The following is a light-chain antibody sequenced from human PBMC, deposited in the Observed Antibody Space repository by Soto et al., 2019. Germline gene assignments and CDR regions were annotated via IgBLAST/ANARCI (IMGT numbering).Light chain of an antibody. CDR2: ANS. Sequence: QSVLTQPPSVSGAPRQRVTISCTGSSSNIGAGYDVHWYQQLPGTAPKLLIYANSNRPSGVPDRFSGSKSGTSASLAIPGLQAEDEADYYCQSYDSSLSGFYVFGTGTKLTVL. CDR3: QSYDSSLSGFYV. J-gene: IGLJ1*01. CDR1: SSNIGAGYD. V-gene: IGLV1-40*01.